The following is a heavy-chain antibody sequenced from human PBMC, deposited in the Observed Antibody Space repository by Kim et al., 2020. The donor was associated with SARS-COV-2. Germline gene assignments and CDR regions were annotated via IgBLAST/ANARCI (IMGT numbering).Heavy chain of an antibody. Sequence: SETLSLTCTVSGGSIGSNNYYWGWIRQPPGKTLEWIGSVHDSRVTAYSPSLKSRVTISLDTPNNHFSLKLTSVTAADTAVYYCARPVRGARHDAFDIWGQGTVVTVSS. V-gene: IGHV4-39*02. CDR2: VHDSRVT. J-gene: IGHJ3*02. CDR3: ARPVRGARHDAFDI. D-gene: IGHD3-10*02. CDR1: GGSIGSNNYY.